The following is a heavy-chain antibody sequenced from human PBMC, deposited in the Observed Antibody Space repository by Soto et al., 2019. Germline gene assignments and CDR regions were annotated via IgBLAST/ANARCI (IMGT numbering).Heavy chain of an antibody. CDR2: ISGSGGST. CDR3: AKERDDYVWGSYRRRGEFDY. J-gene: IGHJ4*02. CDR1: GFTFSSYA. V-gene: IGHV3-23*01. D-gene: IGHD3-16*02. Sequence: EVQLLESGGGLVQPGGSLRLSCAASGFTFSSYAMSWVRQAPGKELEWVSAISGSGGSTYYADSVKGRFTISRDNSKNTLYLQMNSLRAEDTAVYYCAKERDDYVWGSYRRRGEFDYWGQGTLVTVSS.